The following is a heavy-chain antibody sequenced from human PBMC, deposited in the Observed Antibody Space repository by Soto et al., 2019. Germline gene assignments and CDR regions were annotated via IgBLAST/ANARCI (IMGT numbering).Heavy chain of an antibody. D-gene: IGHD3-10*01. Sequence: GGSLRLSCAGSGFTFSRYAMNWVRQAPGKGLEWVSAISGSGGSTYYADSVKGRFTISRDNSKNTLYLQMNSLRAEDTAVYYCAKARKLLLWFGDGMDVWGQGTTVTVSS. CDR3: AKARKLLLWFGDGMDV. J-gene: IGHJ6*02. CDR1: GFTFSRYA. CDR2: ISGSGGST. V-gene: IGHV3-23*01.